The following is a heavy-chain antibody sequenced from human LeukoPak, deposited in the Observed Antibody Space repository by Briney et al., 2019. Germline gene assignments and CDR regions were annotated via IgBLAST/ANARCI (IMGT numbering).Heavy chain of an antibody. CDR3: AKFQRDSSGYYEVERPFDY. V-gene: IGHV3-23*01. CDR1: GFTFSSYA. Sequence: GGSLRLSCAASGFTFSSYAMTWVRQAPGKGLEWVSTISGSGISTYYAGSVKGRFTISRDNSKNTLYLQMNSLRAEDTAVYYCAKFQRDSSGYYEVERPFDYWGQGTLVTVSS. J-gene: IGHJ4*02. CDR2: ISGSGIST. D-gene: IGHD3-22*01.